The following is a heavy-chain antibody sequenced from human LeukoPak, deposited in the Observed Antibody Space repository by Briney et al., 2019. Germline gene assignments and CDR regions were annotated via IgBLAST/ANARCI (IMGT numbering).Heavy chain of an antibody. CDR2: IYYSGST. CDR3: ASWYYDFWSGYKSFDY. V-gene: IGHV4-61*01. CDR1: GGSVSSGSYY. Sequence: SETLSLTCTVSGGSVSSGSYYWSWIRQPPGKGLEWIGYIYYSGSTNYNPSLKSRVTISVDTSKNQFSLKLSSVTAADTAVYYRASWYYDFWSGYKSFDYWGQGTLVTVSS. J-gene: IGHJ4*02. D-gene: IGHD3-3*01.